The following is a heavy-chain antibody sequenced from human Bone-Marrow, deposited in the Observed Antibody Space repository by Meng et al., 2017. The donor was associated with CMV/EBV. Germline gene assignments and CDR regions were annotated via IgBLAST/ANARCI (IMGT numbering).Heavy chain of an antibody. V-gene: IGHV1-69*05. J-gene: IGHJ6*02. CDR1: GGTFSSYA. D-gene: IGHD4-17*01. Sequence: SVKVSCKASGGTFSSYAISWVRQAPGQGLEWMGGIIPIFGTANYAQKFQGRVTITTDESTSTAYMELSSLRSEDTAVYYCARGNAPYGDYLLCGMDVWDQGPTDTVSS. CDR2: IIPIFGTA. CDR3: ARGNAPYGDYLLCGMDV.